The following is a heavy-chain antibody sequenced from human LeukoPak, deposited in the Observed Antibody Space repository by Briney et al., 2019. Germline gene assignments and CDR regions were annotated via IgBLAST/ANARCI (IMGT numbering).Heavy chain of an antibody. Sequence: ASVKVSCKASRYTFTSYDLNWVRQANGQGLEWMGWMNPNSGNTGYAQKFQGRVTMTRNTSISTAYMELSSLRSEDTAVYYCARGEAAIFGVVILDYWGQGTLVTVSS. V-gene: IGHV1-8*01. CDR3: ARGEAAIFGVVILDY. J-gene: IGHJ4*02. CDR2: MNPNSGNT. CDR1: RYTFTSYD. D-gene: IGHD3-3*01.